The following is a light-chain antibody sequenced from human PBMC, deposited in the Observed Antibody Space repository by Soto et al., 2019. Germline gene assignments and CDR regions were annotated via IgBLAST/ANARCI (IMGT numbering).Light chain of an antibody. CDR1: ETIRMY. Sequence: DIQMTQSPSSLSASVGDRGTITCRASETIRMYLNWYQQRPGKAPNLLIYGASRLHSGVPSRFTGSGSGTDFTLTISSLQPEDFASYFCQQSYTSPPTFGQGTKVEV. CDR3: QQSYTSPPT. V-gene: IGKV1-39*01. J-gene: IGKJ1*01. CDR2: GAS.